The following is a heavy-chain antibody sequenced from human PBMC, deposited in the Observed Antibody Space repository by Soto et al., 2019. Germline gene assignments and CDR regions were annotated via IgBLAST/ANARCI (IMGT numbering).Heavy chain of an antibody. CDR3: APQPKYSSTWYY. Sequence: QVQLVQSGAEVKKPGASVKVSCKTSGYTFSSYDINWVRQATGHGLEWMGWMNPSSGNTGYAQKFQGRVTMTRDTSISTGYMELSSVRSEDTAVYYCAPQPKYSSTWYYWGQGTLVTVSS. V-gene: IGHV1-8*01. CDR2: MNPSSGNT. D-gene: IGHD6-13*01. J-gene: IGHJ4*02. CDR1: GYTFSSYD.